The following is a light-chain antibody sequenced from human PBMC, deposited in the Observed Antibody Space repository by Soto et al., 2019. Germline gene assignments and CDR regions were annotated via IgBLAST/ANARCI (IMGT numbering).Light chain of an antibody. CDR3: QQYHNWPPLT. Sequence: EVLMTQSPATLSVSPGERVTLSCRASQSININLAWYQQKPGQAPRVLIYGASSRASGIPDRFSGSGSGTDFTLTISRLEHDDFALYYGQQYHNWPPLTFGGGTRVEIK. V-gene: IGKV3D-15*01. CDR2: GAS. J-gene: IGKJ4*01. CDR1: QSININ.